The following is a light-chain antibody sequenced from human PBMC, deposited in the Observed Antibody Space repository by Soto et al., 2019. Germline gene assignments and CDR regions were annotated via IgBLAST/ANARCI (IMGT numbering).Light chain of an antibody. CDR3: QQYGGYYGSSPRYT. V-gene: IGKV3-20*01. J-gene: IGKJ2*01. CDR1: QSVSNNY. CDR2: GAS. Sequence: EIVWTQSPGTLSLSPGERATLSCRASQSVSNNYLAWYQQKPGQAPRLLIYGASNRATGIPDRFGGSGSGTDFTLTISRLEPEDFAVYYCQQYGGYYGSSPRYTFGQGTKVDIK.